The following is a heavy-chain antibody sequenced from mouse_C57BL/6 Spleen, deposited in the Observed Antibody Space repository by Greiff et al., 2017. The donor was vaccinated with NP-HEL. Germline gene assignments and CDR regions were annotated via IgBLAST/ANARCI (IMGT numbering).Heavy chain of an antibody. CDR2: INPSTGGT. V-gene: IGHV1-42*01. CDR1: GYSFTGYY. CDR3: ARGYDYLDY. J-gene: IGHJ2*01. D-gene: IGHD2-3*01. Sequence: EVQLQQSGPELVKPGASVKISCKASGYSFTGYYMNWVKQSPEQSLEWIGEINPSTGGTTYNQKFKAKATLTVDKSSSTAYMQLKSLTSEDSAVYYCARGYDYLDYWGQGTTLTVSS.